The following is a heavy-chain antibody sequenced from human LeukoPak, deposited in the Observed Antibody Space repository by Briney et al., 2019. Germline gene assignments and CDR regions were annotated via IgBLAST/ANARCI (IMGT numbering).Heavy chain of an antibody. CDR2: IYTSGST. Sequence: SETLSLTCTVTGGSISSYYWSWIRQPAGKGLEWIGRIYTSGSTNYNPSLESRVTLSADTSKNQFSLKMSSVTAADTAVYYCARVYGSRAFDIWGQGTLVTVSS. D-gene: IGHD3-10*01. J-gene: IGHJ3*02. V-gene: IGHV4-4*07. CDR1: GGSISSYY. CDR3: ARVYGSRAFDI.